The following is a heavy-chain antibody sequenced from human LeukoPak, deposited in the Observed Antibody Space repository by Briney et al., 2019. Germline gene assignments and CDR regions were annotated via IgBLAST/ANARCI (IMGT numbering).Heavy chain of an antibody. V-gene: IGHV3-48*02. D-gene: IGHD3-10*01. CDR3: VRGFSSGGIDGMDV. CDR2: ISGSRSTI. CDR1: GFTFSSYS. J-gene: IGHJ6*02. Sequence: PGGSLRLSCAASGFTFSSYSLNWVRQAPGKGLEWVSYISGSRSTIYYADSVKGRFTISRDNAKNSLYLQMNSLRDEDTAVYYCVRGFSSGGIDGMDVWGQGTTVTVSS.